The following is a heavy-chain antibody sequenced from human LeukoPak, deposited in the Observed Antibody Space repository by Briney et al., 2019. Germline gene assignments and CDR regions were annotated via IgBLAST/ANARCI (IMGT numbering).Heavy chain of an antibody. Sequence: SETLSLTCAVYGGSFSGYYWSWIRQPPGKGLEWIGYIYHSGSTYYNPSLKSRVTISVDTSKNQFSLKLSSVTAADTAVYYCARDHRRYSSGWRMAFDIWGQGTMVTVSS. J-gene: IGHJ3*02. CDR1: GGSFSGYY. CDR2: IYHSGST. V-gene: IGHV4-34*01. D-gene: IGHD6-19*01. CDR3: ARDHRRYSSGWRMAFDI.